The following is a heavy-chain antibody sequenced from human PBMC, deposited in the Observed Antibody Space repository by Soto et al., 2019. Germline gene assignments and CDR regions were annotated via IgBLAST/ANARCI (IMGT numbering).Heavy chain of an antibody. CDR1: GFIFRNYG. CDR2: LWFDGSKN. J-gene: IGHJ4*02. CDR3: ARDGDASTGYGKDY. V-gene: IGHV3-33*01. D-gene: IGHD3-16*01. Sequence: GGSLRLSCAASGFIFRNYGMHWVRQAPGKGLEWVAFLWFDGSKNYYAESVRGRFSISRDNSQNTLYLQMNSLTAEDTAVYYCARDGDASTGYGKDYWGQGALVTVSS.